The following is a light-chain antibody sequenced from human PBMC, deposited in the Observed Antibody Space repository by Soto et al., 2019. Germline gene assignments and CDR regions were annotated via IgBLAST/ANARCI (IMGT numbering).Light chain of an antibody. Sequence: EIVLTQSPGTLSLSPGERATLSCRASQSVSSNYLAWYQQKPGRAPRLLIYGASSRDTGIPDRFSGSGSGTDFTLTISRREPEDFAVYYCQQYRGSMTFGQGTKVEIQ. J-gene: IGKJ1*01. V-gene: IGKV3-20*01. CDR1: QSVSSNY. CDR3: QQYRGSMT. CDR2: GAS.